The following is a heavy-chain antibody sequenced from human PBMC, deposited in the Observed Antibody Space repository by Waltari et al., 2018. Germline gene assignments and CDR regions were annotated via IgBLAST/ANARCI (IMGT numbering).Heavy chain of an antibody. V-gene: IGHV4-4*02. CDR1: GGSISSSNW. CDR3: ARDQSRDYIWGSYLLSYYYYGMDV. CDR2: IYHSGST. J-gene: IGHJ6*02. Sequence: QVQLQESGPGLVKPSGTLSLTCAVSGGSISSSNWWSWVRQPPGKGLEWIGEIYHSGSTNYNPAPKGRVTISVDKSKNQFSLKLSSVTAADTAVYYCARDQSRDYIWGSYLLSYYYYGMDVWGQGTTVTVSS. D-gene: IGHD3-16*01.